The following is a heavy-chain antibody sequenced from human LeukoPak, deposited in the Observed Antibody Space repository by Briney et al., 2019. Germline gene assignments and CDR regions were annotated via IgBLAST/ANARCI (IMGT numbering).Heavy chain of an antibody. Sequence: GASVKVSCKASGYTFTSYGISWVRQAPGQGLEWMGWVNAYNGNTNYAQKLQGRVTMTTDTSTSTAYMELRSLRSDDTAVYYCARSRRDGYNYRFDYWGQGTLVTVS. CDR1: GYTFTSYG. J-gene: IGHJ4*02. V-gene: IGHV1-18*01. CDR3: ARSRRDGYNYRFDY. D-gene: IGHD5-24*01. CDR2: VNAYNGNT.